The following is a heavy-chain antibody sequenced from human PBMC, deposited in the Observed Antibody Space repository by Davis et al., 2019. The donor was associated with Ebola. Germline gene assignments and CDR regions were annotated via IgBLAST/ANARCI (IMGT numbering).Heavy chain of an antibody. CDR2: ISSSGSTI. CDR1: GFTFSSYG. CDR3: ARVGWELLSPFDY. D-gene: IGHD1-26*01. V-gene: IGHV3-48*04. J-gene: IGHJ4*02. Sequence: GGSLRLSCAASGFTFSSYGMNWVRQAPGKGLEWVSYISSSGSTIYYADSVKGRFTISRDNAKNSLYLQMNSLRAEDTAVYYCARVGWELLSPFDYWGQGTLVTVSS.